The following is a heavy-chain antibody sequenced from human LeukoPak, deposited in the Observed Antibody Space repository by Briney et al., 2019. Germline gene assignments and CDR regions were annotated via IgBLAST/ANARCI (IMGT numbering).Heavy chain of an antibody. Sequence: PGGSLTLSCAASGFTFSSYWMSWVRQAPGKGLEWVANIKQDGSEKYYVDSVKGRFTISRDNAKNSLYLQMNSLRAEDTAVYYCARDGLWFGETHFDYWGQGTLVTVSS. CDR1: GFTFSSYW. D-gene: IGHD3-10*01. J-gene: IGHJ4*02. CDR3: ARDGLWFGETHFDY. CDR2: IKQDGSEK. V-gene: IGHV3-7*03.